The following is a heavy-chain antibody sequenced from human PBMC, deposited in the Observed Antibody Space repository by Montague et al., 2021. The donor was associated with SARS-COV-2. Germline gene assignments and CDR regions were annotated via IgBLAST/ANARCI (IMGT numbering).Heavy chain of an antibody. V-gene: IGHV4-4*02. CDR3: ARTGYSSGWRSFDY. CDR1: GGSISSINW. Sequence: SETLSLTCVVSGGSISSINWWSWVRPPPGKGLEWIGEIYHSGSTYYNSPLKRRVIISVDKSKNQFSLMLSSLTAADTAVYYCARTGYSSGWRSFDYWGQGTLVTVSS. J-gene: IGHJ4*02. D-gene: IGHD6-19*01. CDR2: IYHSGST.